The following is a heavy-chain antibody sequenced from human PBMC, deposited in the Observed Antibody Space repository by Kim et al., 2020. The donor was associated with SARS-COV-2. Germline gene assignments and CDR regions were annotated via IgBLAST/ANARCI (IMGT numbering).Heavy chain of an antibody. V-gene: IGHV4-34*01. CDR2: INHSGTT. CDR3: ARGLASGYDQKVYFYY. CDR1: GVSFSGYY. Sequence: SETLSLTCAVYGVSFSGYYWTWIRQPPGEGLEWIGEINHSGTTYYTPSLKSRVTISVDTSKNQFSLKLSSVTAADTAVYYCARGLASGYDQKVYFYY. D-gene: IGHD5-12*01. J-gene: IGHJ6*01.